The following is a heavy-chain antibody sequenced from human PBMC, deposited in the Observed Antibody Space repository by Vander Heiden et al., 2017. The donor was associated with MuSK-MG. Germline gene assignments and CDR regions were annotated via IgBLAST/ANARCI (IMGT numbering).Heavy chain of an antibody. D-gene: IGHD4-17*01. CDR3: AREADYGIFDY. J-gene: IGHJ4*02. CDR1: GFTFGDYN. CDR2: INWKGNMV. Sequence: VQLVESGGSVVRPGESLRLSCVVAGFTFGDYNMTWVRQAPGKGLEWVSDINWKGNMVSYADSVKGRFTVSRDNAKNSMFLQMNGLRGEDTAIYYCAREADYGIFDYWGQGTLVTVSS. V-gene: IGHV3-20*04.